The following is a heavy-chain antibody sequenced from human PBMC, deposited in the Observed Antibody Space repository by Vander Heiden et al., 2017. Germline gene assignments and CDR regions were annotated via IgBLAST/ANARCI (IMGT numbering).Heavy chain of an antibody. Sequence: EVQLVESGGGLVQPGGSLRLSCAASGFTLSDHYVDWVRQAPGKGLEWVARSRNRDNSYTTEYLASVQGRFTTSRDDSKNSLYLQMNSLRTEDTAMYYCVRTGTSKELFDYWGQGTLVTVSS. CDR1: GFTLSDHY. J-gene: IGHJ4*02. CDR2: SRNRDNSYTT. V-gene: IGHV3-72*01. D-gene: IGHD1-7*01. CDR3: VRTGTSKELFDY.